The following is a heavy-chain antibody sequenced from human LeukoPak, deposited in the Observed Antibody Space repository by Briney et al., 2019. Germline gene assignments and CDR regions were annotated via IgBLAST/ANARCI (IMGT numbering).Heavy chain of an antibody. Sequence: GGSLRLSCAASGFTFSSYSMNWVRQAPGKGLEWVSSISSSSSYIYYADSVKGRFTISRDNSRNTLYLQMNSLRAEDTAMYYCAKGILTTVSKYRYYYGMDVWGQGTTVTVSS. D-gene: IGHD4-17*01. CDR3: AKGILTTVSKYRYYYGMDV. CDR1: GFTFSSYS. J-gene: IGHJ6*02. V-gene: IGHV3-21*01. CDR2: ISSSSSYI.